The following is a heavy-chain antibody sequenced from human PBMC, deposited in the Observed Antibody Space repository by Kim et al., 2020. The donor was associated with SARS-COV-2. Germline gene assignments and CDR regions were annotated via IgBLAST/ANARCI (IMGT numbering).Heavy chain of an antibody. J-gene: IGHJ4*02. D-gene: IGHD5-12*01. CDR3: AKDFGGYGGFDY. V-gene: IGHV3-23*01. Sequence: YAGSVKGRFTITGDNSKTTQKLQMNSWRDEDTAIYYCAKDFGGYGGFDYWGQGTLVTVSS.